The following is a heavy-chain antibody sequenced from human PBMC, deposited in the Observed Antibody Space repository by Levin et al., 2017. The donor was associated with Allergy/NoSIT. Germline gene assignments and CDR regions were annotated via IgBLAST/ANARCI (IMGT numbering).Heavy chain of an antibody. V-gene: IGHV3-23*01. CDR1: GFTFSSNG. D-gene: IGHD2-2*01. Sequence: HAGGSLRLSCAVSGFTFSSNGMTWVRQAPGKGLEWVSSISRSGSRTYYADSVKGRFTISRDNSRNTLSLQMNSLRAEDTAVYHCATGYSTSYYSFVYWGQGTLVTVSS. CDR3: ATGYSTSYYSFVY. J-gene: IGHJ4*02. CDR2: ISRSGSRT.